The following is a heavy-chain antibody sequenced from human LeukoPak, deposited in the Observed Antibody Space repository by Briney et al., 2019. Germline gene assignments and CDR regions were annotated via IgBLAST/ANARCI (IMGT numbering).Heavy chain of an antibody. D-gene: IGHD4-23*01. CDR2: ISSSSSYI. CDR3: ARRAGGYSHPYDH. J-gene: IGHJ4*02. Sequence: GGSLRLSCAASGFTFSSYSMNWVRQAPGKGLEWVSSISSSSSYIYYADSVKGRFTISRDNSKNTLYLQMNSLRAEDTAVYYCARRAGGYSHPYDHWGQGILVTVSS. CDR1: GFTFSSYS. V-gene: IGHV3-21*04.